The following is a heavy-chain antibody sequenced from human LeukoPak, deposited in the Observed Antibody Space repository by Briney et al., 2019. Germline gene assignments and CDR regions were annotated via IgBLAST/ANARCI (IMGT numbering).Heavy chain of an antibody. CDR2: IYPGDSDT. V-gene: IGHV5-51*01. D-gene: IGHD2-21*02. CDR3: ARASELAYCGGDCPVYFDY. Sequence: GASLKISCKGSGYRFTSYWIGWVRQMPGKGLEWMGIIYPGDSDTRYSPSFQGQVTISADKSISTAYLQWSSLKASDTAMYYCARASELAYCGGDCPVYFDYWGQGTLVTVSS. CDR1: GYRFTSYW. J-gene: IGHJ4*02.